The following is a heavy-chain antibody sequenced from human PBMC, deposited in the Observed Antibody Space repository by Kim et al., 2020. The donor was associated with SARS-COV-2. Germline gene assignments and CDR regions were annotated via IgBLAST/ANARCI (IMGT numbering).Heavy chain of an antibody. J-gene: IGHJ4*02. CDR3: ARGYDYSNNRFDY. D-gene: IGHD4-4*01. V-gene: IGHV1-8*01. Sequence: YAQKCQGRVTMTRNTSINTAYMELSSLRSEDTSVYYCARGYDYSNNRFDYWGQGTLVTVSS.